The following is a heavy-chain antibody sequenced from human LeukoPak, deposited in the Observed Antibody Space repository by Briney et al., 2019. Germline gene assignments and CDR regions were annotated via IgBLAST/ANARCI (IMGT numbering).Heavy chain of an antibody. D-gene: IGHD4-11*01. CDR2: IIPIFGTA. Sequence: SVKVSCKASGGTFSSYAISWVRQAPGQGLEWMGGIIPIFGTANYAQKFQGRVTITADESTSTAYMELSSLRSEDTAVYYCAGSSTVLYYFDYWGQGTLVTVSS. V-gene: IGHV1-69*13. CDR3: AGSSTVLYYFDY. CDR1: GGTFSSYA. J-gene: IGHJ4*02.